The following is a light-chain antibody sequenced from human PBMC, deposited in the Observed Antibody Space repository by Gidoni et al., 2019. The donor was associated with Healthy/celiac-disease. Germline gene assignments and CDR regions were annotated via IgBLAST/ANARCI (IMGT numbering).Light chain of an antibody. Sequence: EIVLTQSPATLSLSPGERATLSCRARQSVSSYLAWYQQKPGQAPRLLIYDASNRATGIPARFSGSGSVTDFTLTISSLEPEDFAVYYCQQRSNWPPVYTFGQGTKLEIK. CDR3: QQRSNWPPVYT. CDR2: DAS. CDR1: QSVSSY. J-gene: IGKJ2*01. V-gene: IGKV3-11*01.